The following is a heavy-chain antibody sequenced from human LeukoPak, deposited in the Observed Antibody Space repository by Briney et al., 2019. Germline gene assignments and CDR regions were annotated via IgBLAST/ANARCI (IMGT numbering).Heavy chain of an antibody. D-gene: IGHD2-15*01. CDR3: VKDGGIYPAWYFDC. CDR2: LSDTGSMI. Sequence: GGSLRLSCAASGFPFSSYAMTWVREAPGEGLEWVSTLSDTGSMIYYADSVKGRFTISRDNSQNTVYLQMNSLRADDTAVYYCVKDGGIYPAWYFDCWGQGTLVTVSS. V-gene: IGHV3-23*01. J-gene: IGHJ4*02. CDR1: GFPFSSYA.